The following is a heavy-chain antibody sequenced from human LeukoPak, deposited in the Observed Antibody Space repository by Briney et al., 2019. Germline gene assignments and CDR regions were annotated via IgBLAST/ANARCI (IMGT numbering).Heavy chain of an antibody. V-gene: IGHV3-53*01. J-gene: IGHJ5*02. CDR2: IYSGGST. D-gene: IGHD2-2*01. CDR3: AREPRGVPAAKGNWFDP. Sequence: GGSLRLSCAASGFTFSSYSMNWVRQAPGKGLEWVSVIYSGGSTYYADSVKGRFTSSRDNSKNTLYLQMNSLRAEDTAVYYCAREPRGVPAAKGNWFDPWGQGTLVTVSS. CDR1: GFTFSSYS.